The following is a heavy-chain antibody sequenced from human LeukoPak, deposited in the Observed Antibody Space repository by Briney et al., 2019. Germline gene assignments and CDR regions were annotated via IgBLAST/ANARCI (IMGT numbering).Heavy chain of an antibody. D-gene: IGHD6-13*01. CDR3: ARDRSSSWYNPWYFDL. CDR1: GFTFSSYS. Sequence: GGSLRLSCAASGFTFSSYSMNWVRQALGKGLEWVSYISSSSSTIYYADSVKGRFTISRDNAKNSLYLQMDSLRAEDTAVYYCARDRSSSWYNPWYFDLWGRGTLVTVSS. CDR2: ISSSSSTI. J-gene: IGHJ2*01. V-gene: IGHV3-48*04.